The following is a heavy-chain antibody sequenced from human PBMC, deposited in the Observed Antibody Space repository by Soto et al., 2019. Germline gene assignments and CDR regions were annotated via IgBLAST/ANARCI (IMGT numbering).Heavy chain of an antibody. CDR3: ARDGGGAIPFDY. CDR2: ISSSSSYI. V-gene: IGHV3-21*01. Sequence: SLRLSCAASGFTFSSYSMNWVRQAPGKGLEWVSSISSSSSYIYYADSVKGRFTISRDNAKNSLYLQMNSLRAEDTAVYYCARDGGGAIPFDYWGQGTLVTVSS. D-gene: IGHD3-16*02. J-gene: IGHJ4*02. CDR1: GFTFSSYS.